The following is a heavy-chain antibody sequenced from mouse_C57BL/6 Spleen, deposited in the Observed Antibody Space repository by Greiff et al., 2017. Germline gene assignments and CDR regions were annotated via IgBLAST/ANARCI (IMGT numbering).Heavy chain of an antibody. CDR3: ARVSLSYITTVVAPLDY. CDR2: IDPSDSYT. J-gene: IGHJ2*01. CDR1: GYTFTSYW. V-gene: IGHV1-50*01. Sequence: QVQLQQPGAELVKPGASVKLSCKASGYTFTSYWMQWVKQRPGQGLEWIGEIDPSDSYTNYNQKFKGKATLTVDTSSSTAYMQLSSLTSEDSAVYYGARVSLSYITTVVAPLDYWGQGTTLTVSS. D-gene: IGHD1-1*01.